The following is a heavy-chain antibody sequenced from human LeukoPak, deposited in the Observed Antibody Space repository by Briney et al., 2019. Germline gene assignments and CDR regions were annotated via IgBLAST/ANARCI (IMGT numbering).Heavy chain of an antibody. CDR2: INQDGSER. D-gene: IGHD1-1*01. CDR1: GFSISDYW. Sequence: PGGSLRLSCAASGFSISDYWMSWLRQAPGKGLEWVININQDGSERYSVDSVKGRFTISRDNAKNSLYLQMNSLRAEDTAVYYCAREESWKSNYMDVWGKGTTVTVSS. J-gene: IGHJ6*03. V-gene: IGHV3-7*01. CDR3: AREESWKSNYMDV.